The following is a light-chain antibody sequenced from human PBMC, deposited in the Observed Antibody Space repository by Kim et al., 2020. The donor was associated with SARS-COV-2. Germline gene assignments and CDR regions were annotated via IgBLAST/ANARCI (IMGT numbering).Light chain of an antibody. J-gene: IGKJ4*01. V-gene: IGKV1-39*01. CDR3: QQSYNSPFT. CDR2: TVS. Sequence: SFGGRRAITSRANRERNTYLNWFQQKPGQSPRLLIYTVSSLEGGVPARFSGSGSGTDFTLPISRLQPEDVAAYYCQQSYNSPFTFGRGTKVDIK. CDR1: RERNTY.